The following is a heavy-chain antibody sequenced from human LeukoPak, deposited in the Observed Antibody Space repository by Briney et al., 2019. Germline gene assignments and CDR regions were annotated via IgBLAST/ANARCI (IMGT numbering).Heavy chain of an antibody. D-gene: IGHD1-7*01. Sequence: GESLKISCKGSGYRFTTYWIGWVRQMPGKGLEWMGIIYPGDSDTRYSPSFQGQVTISADKSINTAYLQWGSLKASDTAMYYCARRTTSMEYFDLWGRGTLVTVSS. J-gene: IGHJ2*01. V-gene: IGHV5-51*01. CDR1: GYRFTTYW. CDR2: IYPGDSDT. CDR3: ARRTTSMEYFDL.